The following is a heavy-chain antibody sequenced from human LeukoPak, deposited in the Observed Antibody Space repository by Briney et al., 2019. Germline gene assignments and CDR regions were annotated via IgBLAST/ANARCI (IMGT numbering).Heavy chain of an antibody. Sequence: SETLSLTCTVSGGSISSYYWSWIRQPPGKRLEWIGHIYYSRSTNYNPSLKSRVTISVDTSKNQFSLKLSSVTAADTAVYYCASRSSIWSGYQDTLYYFDSWGQGTLVTVSS. CDR2: IYYSRST. J-gene: IGHJ4*02. V-gene: IGHV4-59*01. CDR3: ASRSSIWSGYQDTLYYFDS. CDR1: GGSISSYY. D-gene: IGHD3-3*01.